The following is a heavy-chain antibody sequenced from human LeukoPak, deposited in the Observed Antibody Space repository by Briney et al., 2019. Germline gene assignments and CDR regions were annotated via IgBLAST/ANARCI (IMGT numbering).Heavy chain of an antibody. D-gene: IGHD3-10*01. CDR1: GGSISSYY. Sequence: SETLSLTCTVSGGSISSYYWSWIRQPPGKGLEWIGYIYYSGSTNYNPSLKSRVTISVDTSKNQFSLKLSSVTAADTAVYYCARSHYYGSGSNHNFDYWGQGTLVTVSS. V-gene: IGHV4-59*01. CDR3: ARSHYYGSGSNHNFDY. J-gene: IGHJ4*02. CDR2: IYYSGST.